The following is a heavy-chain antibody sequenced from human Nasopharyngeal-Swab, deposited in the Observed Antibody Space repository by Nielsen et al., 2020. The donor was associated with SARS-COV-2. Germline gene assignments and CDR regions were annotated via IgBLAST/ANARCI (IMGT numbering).Heavy chain of an antibody. CDR3: ARAHSEVVPAVLGLQFFYYYYMDV. CDR1: GGPIRSSHW. V-gene: IGHV4-4*02. J-gene: IGHJ6*03. Sequence: SQTLSLTCDVSGGPIRSSHWWSWVRQPPGKGLEWIGEIYYSGSTNYNPSLKSRVTISVDTSKNQSSLKLSSVTAADTAVYYFARAHSEVVPAVLGLQFFYYYYMDVWGKGTTVTVSS. D-gene: IGHD2-2*01. CDR2: IYYSGST.